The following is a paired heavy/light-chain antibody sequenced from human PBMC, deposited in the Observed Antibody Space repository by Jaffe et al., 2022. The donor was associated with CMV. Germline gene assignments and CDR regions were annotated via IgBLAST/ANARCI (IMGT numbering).Heavy chain of an antibody. CDR1: GYTFTDYY. V-gene: IGHV1-2*02. J-gene: IGHJ4*02. CDR3: ARPHSASWFNFDY. Sequence: QVQLVQSGAEVKKPGASVKVSCKTSGYTFTDYYLHWVRQAPGQGLEWMGWINPNNGVTNYAQKFQGSVTLTRDTSTSTAYMELNNLRPDDTAMYYCARPHSASWFNFDYWGQGTLVTVSS. CDR2: INPNNGVT. D-gene: IGHD2-2*01.
Light chain of an antibody. J-gene: IGLJ2*01. CDR2: NNN. CDR1: TSNIGSNP. CDR3: ATWDDSLNGVV. Sequence: QSVLTQPPSASGTPGQRVTISCSGSTSNIGSNPVNWYQRLPGTAPKFLIYNNNQRPSGVPDRFSGSKSGTSASLAISGLQSEDEADYYCATWDDSLNGVVFGGGTKLTVL. V-gene: IGLV1-44*01.